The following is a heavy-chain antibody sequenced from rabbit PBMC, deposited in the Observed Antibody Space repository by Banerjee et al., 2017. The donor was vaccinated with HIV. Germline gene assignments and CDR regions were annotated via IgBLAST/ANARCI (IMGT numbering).Heavy chain of an antibody. D-gene: IGHD8-1*01. CDR2: IAGSSSDFT. J-gene: IGHJ6*01. CDR3: ARDTGSSFSSYGMDL. Sequence: QSLEESGGDLVKPGASLTLTCTASGFSFSSSDYMCWVHQAPGKGLEWISCIAGSSSDFTYSATWAKGRFTISKTSSTTVTLQMTSLTVADTATYFCARDTGSSFSSYGMDLWGPGTLVTVS. V-gene: IGHV1S40*01. CDR1: GFSFSSSDY.